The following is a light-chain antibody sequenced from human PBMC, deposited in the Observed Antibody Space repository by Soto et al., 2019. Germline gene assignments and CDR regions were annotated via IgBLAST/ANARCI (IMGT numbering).Light chain of an antibody. Sequence: SYELTQPPSVSVAPGQTARVTCGGDNIGRKDVHWYQQKPGQAPVLVIYYDSDRPSGIPDRFSGSNSGNTATLTISRVEAGDEADYYCQVWDYSPDHYVFGTGTKLTVL. V-gene: IGLV3-21*04. J-gene: IGLJ1*01. CDR1: NIGRKD. CDR3: QVWDYSPDHYV. CDR2: YDS.